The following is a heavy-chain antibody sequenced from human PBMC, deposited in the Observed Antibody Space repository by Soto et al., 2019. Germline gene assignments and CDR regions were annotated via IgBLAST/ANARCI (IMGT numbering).Heavy chain of an antibody. CDR1: GFTFSNVW. CDR3: TTNDAFDI. Sequence: VQLVESGGGLVKPGGSLRLSCAASGFTFSNVWMSWVRQAPGKGLEWVGRIKNKIDGWTTDYAAPVKGRFTISRDDSKNTEYLQMSSLKTEDTGVYYCTTNDAFDIWGQGTMVTVSS. V-gene: IGHV3-15*01. CDR2: IKNKIDGWTT. J-gene: IGHJ3*02.